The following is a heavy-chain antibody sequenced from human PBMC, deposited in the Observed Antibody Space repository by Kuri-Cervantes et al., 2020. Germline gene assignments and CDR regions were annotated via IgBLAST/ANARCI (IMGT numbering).Heavy chain of an antibody. D-gene: IGHD3-3*01. V-gene: IGHV3-23*01. CDR3: AVSLRFLEWLDYYYYGMDV. J-gene: IGHJ6*02. CDR2: ISGSGGST. Sequence: GESLKISCAASGFTFSSYAMSWVRQAPGKGQEWVSAISGSGGSTYYADSVKGRFTISRDNSKNTLYLQMNSLRAEDTAVYYCAVSLRFLEWLDYYYYGMDVWGQGTTVTVSS. CDR1: GFTFSSYA.